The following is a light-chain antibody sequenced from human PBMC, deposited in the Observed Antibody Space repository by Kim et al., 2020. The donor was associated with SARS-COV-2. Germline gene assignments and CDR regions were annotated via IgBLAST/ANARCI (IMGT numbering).Light chain of an antibody. J-gene: IGKJ2*01. V-gene: IGKV3-15*01. CDR2: SAS. Sequence: SVPPEERATLSCTASQTISSNLAWFQQKPGQAPRLLIYSASTRATGVPTRFSGSGFGTEFSLTISGLQSEDFATYHCHQYNFWPYSFGQGTKLEI. CDR1: QTISSN. CDR3: HQYNFWPYS.